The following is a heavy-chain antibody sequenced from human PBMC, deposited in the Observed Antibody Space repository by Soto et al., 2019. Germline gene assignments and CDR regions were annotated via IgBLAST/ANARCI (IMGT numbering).Heavy chain of an antibody. Sequence: GGSLRLSCTASGFTFADYVVTWFRQAPGKGLEWIGFIRSKAYDGTTEYAASVKGRFTISRDDSKSIAYLQMNSLKTEDTAVYYCTRSGRVVFDYWGQGTLVTVSS. CDR1: GFTFADYV. CDR3: TRSGRVVFDY. V-gene: IGHV3-49*03. D-gene: IGHD2-15*01. CDR2: IRSKAYDGTT. J-gene: IGHJ4*02.